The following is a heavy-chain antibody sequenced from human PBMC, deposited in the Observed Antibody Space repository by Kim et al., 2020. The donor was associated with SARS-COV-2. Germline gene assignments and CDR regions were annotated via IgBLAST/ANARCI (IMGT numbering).Heavy chain of an antibody. CDR3: VRTRRRPAVDGSWDF. CDR2: IYHSGSA. Sequence: SETLSLTCTVSGGSLTSSIYYWSWIRQPPGKGLEWIGHIYHSGSAYSNPSLKSRVNLSVDTSKNQFSLKMTSVTAADTAVYYCVRTRRRPAVDGSWDF. D-gene: IGHD5-12*01. V-gene: IGHV4-39*07. J-gene: IGHJ2*01. CDR1: GGSLTSSIYY.